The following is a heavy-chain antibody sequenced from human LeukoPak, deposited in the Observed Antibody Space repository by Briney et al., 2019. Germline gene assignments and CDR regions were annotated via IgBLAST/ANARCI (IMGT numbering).Heavy chain of an antibody. CDR2: IRTKANSYAT. D-gene: IGHD3-22*01. Sequence: GGSLKLSCAASGFTFSGSAVHWVRQASGKGLEWVGRIRTKANSYATAYAASVKGRFTVSRDSAKNSLFLQMNSLRAEDTAVYYCATEFFYRYDSSGLLDYWGQGTLVTVSS. CDR3: ATEFFYRYDSSGLLDY. CDR1: GFTFSGSA. V-gene: IGHV3-73*01. J-gene: IGHJ4*02.